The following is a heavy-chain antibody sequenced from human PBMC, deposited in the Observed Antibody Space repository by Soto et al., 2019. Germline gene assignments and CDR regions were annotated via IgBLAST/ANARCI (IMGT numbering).Heavy chain of an antibody. D-gene: IGHD2-21*02. V-gene: IGHV4-39*01. CDR2: IYHNGRT. J-gene: IGHJ5*02. CDR3: VRQVTVTRRFNWFDP. CDR1: GASVTGTTYY. Sequence: QLQLQESGPGLVKPSETLSLTCSVSGASVTGTTYYWGWIRQSPGKGLEWIGNIYHNGRTEYNPSLKNRVAISIDASKTQFSLRLTSVTAADTAMYYCVRQVTVTRRFNWFDPWRQGTLVTVSS.